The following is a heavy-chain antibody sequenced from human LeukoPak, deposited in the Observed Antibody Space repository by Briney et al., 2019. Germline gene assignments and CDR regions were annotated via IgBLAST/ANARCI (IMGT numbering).Heavy chain of an antibody. J-gene: IGHJ6*02. CDR2: ISYDGSNK. D-gene: IGHD4-23*01. CDR1: GFTFSSYG. Sequence: PGGSLRLSCAASGFTFSSYGMHWVRQAPGKGLEWVAVISYDGSNKYYADSVKGRFTISRDNSKNTLYLQMNSLRAEDTAVYYCAKDLDMEGVTTVVIPDYYYYYGMDVWGQGTTVTVSS. CDR3: AKDLDMEGVTTVVIPDYYYYYGMDV. V-gene: IGHV3-30*18.